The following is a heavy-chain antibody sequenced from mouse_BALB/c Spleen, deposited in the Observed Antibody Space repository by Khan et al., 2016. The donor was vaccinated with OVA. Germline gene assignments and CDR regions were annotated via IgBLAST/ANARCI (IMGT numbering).Heavy chain of an antibody. CDR3: TRLAKYYDSEGFAY. Sequence: EVELVESGGDLVKPGGSLKLSCAASGFTFSTYGMSWVRQALDKRMVWVATVSTGGSYTYYPDCVKGRFTISRDTAKNTLFLQMSGLRSEDTAMFSCTRLAKYYDSEGFAYWGQGTLVTVSA. V-gene: IGHV5-6*01. CDR2: VSTGGSYT. CDR1: GFTFSTYG. J-gene: IGHJ3*01. D-gene: IGHD1-1*01.